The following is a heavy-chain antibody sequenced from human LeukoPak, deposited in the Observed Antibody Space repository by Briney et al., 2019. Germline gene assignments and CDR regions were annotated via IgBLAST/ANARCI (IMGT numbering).Heavy chain of an antibody. CDR1: GGSFSGDY. CDR3: ARRVRYFDWLLPSLRNWFDP. CDR2: INHSGST. J-gene: IGHJ5*02. V-gene: IGHV4-34*01. Sequence: SETLSLTCAVYGGSFSGDYWSWIRQPPGKGLEWIGEINHSGSTNYNPSLKSRVTISVDTSKNQFSLKLSSVTAADTAVYYCARRVRYFDWLLPSLRNWFDPWGQGTLVTVSS. D-gene: IGHD3-9*01.